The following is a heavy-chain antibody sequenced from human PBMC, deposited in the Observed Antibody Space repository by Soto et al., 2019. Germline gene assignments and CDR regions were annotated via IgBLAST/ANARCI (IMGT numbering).Heavy chain of an antibody. CDR2: IYYSGST. CDR1: GGSIRSGGYY. J-gene: IGHJ3*02. CDR3: ARGEYDYVWGSYRYKVVAFDI. V-gene: IGHV4-31*03. D-gene: IGHD3-16*02. Sequence: KLPHTCTVSGGSIRSGGYYWCWIRQHPGKGLEWIGSIYYSGSTYYNPSLKSRVTISVDTSKNQFSLKLSSVTAAATAVYYCARGEYDYVWGSYRYKVVAFDIWGKWKMVS.